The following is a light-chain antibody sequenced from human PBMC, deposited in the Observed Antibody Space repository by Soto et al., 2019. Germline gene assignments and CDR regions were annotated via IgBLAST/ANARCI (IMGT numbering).Light chain of an antibody. Sequence: DIQMTQSPSSLSASVGDRVTISCRASQSINIFLNWYQQKPGKAPNLLIYAASSLRSGVPSRFSGSGSGTGFTLTISRLQPEAFATYYGQQSYTTPWTLGQGTKVEI. CDR1: QSINIF. J-gene: IGKJ1*01. CDR3: QQSYTTPWT. V-gene: IGKV1-39*01. CDR2: AAS.